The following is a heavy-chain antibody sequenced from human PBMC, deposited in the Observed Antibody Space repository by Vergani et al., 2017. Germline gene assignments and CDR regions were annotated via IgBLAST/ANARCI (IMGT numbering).Heavy chain of an antibody. V-gene: IGHV3-30*02. Sequence: VQLLESGGGLVQPGGSLRLTCAASEFTFSNYAMNWVRQAPGKGLEWLAYIGKDGINTRYRDAVKGRFTVSRDNSKDILYLQMDSLRSEDTALYYCAKYLRDSTDGLPDSWGPGTLVIVSS. CDR2: IGKDGINT. CDR1: EFTFSNYA. J-gene: IGHJ4*02. CDR3: AKYLRDSTDGLPDS. D-gene: IGHD2-21*02.